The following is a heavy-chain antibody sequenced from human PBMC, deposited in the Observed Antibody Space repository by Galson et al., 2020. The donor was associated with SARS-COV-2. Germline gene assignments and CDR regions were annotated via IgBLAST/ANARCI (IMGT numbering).Heavy chain of an antibody. CDR3: AIVGGGGWPGEGVDY. J-gene: IGHJ4*02. CDR1: GGSISSYY. V-gene: IGHV4-4*07. CDR2: IYTSGST. Sequence: ASETLSLTCTVSGGSISSYYWSWIRQPAGKGLEWIGRIYTSGSTTYNPSLKSRVPMSVDTSKNQFSLKLSSGTAAATAVYYCAIVGGGGWPGEGVDYWGQGPLVTVSS. D-gene: IGHD6-19*01.